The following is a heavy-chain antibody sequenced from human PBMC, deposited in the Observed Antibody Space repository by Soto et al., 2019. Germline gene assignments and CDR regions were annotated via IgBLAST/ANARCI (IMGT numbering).Heavy chain of an antibody. D-gene: IGHD3-10*01. Sequence: SETLSLTCAVSGYSISSSNWWGWIRQPPGKGLEWIGYIYYSGSTYYNPSLKSRVTMSVDTSKNQFSLKLSSVTAVDTAVYYCARLRGGGYYYGMDVRGQGTSVTVSS. CDR2: IYYSGST. CDR1: GYSISSSNW. J-gene: IGHJ6*02. V-gene: IGHV4-28*01. CDR3: ARLRGGGYYYGMDV.